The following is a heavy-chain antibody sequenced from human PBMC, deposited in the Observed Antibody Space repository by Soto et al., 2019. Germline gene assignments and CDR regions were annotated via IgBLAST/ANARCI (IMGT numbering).Heavy chain of an antibody. J-gene: IGHJ6*03. V-gene: IGHV3-73*01. CDR3: TRHGAVGYCSGGSCSYYYYYYMDV. CDR1: GFTFSGSA. Sequence: PVGSLRLSCAASGFTFSGSAMHWVRQASGKGLEWVGRIRSKANSYATAYAASVKGRFTISRDDSKNTAYLQMNSLKTEDTAVYYCTRHGAVGYCSGGSCSYYYYYYMDVWGKGTTVTVSS. D-gene: IGHD2-15*01. CDR2: IRSKANSYAT.